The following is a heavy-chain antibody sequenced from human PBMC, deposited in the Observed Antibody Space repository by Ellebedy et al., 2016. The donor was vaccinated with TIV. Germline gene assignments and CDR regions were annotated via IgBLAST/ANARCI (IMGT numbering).Heavy chain of an antibody. D-gene: IGHD6-19*01. Sequence: GESLKISXVASGFAFSDYSLNWVRQAPGKGPEWLSSISSTGTYIYYADSVKGRFTISRDNAKHSLSLQMNSLRGEDTAVYYCARDLSIAVGDTFHYHGMDVWGRGTAVTVSS. CDR1: GFAFSDYS. V-gene: IGHV3-21*01. CDR2: ISSTGTYI. J-gene: IGHJ6*02. CDR3: ARDLSIAVGDTFHYHGMDV.